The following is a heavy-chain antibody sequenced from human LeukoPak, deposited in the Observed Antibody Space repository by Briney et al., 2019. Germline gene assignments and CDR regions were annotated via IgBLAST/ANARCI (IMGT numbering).Heavy chain of an antibody. V-gene: IGHV4-61*02. D-gene: IGHD2-2*01. CDR1: GGSISSGSYY. CDR3: AGGRVVPAATFGTYYYYMDV. Sequence: PSETLSLTCTVSGGSISSGSYYWSWIRQPAGKGLEWIGRIYTSGSTNYNPSLKSRVTISVDTSKNQFSLKLSSVTAADTAVYYCAGGRVVPAATFGTYYYYMDVWGKGTTVTVSS. J-gene: IGHJ6*03. CDR2: IYTSGST.